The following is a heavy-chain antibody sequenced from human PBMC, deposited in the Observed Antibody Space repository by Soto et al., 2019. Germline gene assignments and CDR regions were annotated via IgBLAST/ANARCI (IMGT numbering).Heavy chain of an antibody. V-gene: IGHV3-11*05. D-gene: IGHD4-17*01. CDR1: GFTFSDYY. Sequence: QVQLVESGGGLVKPGGSLRLSCAASGFTFSDYYMSWIRQAPGKGLEWVSYISSSSSYTNYADSVKGRFTISRDNAKNSLYLQMNSLRAEDTAVYYCARATGMTTVTYFDDWGQGTLVTVSS. CDR2: ISSSSSYT. CDR3: ARATGMTTVTYFDD. J-gene: IGHJ4*02.